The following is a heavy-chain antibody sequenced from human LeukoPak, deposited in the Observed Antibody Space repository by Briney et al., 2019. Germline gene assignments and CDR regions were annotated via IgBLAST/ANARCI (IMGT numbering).Heavy chain of an antibody. D-gene: IGHD5-12*01. V-gene: IGHV1-8*02. J-gene: IGHJ6*02. Sequence: ASVKVSCKASGGTFSSYAINWVRQATGQGLEWMGWMNPNSGNTGYAQKFQGRVTMTRNTSISTAYMELSSLRSEDTAVYYCARGLGYSGYDLDYYGMDVWGQGTTVTVSS. CDR3: ARGLGYSGYDLDYYGMDV. CDR2: MNPNSGNT. CDR1: GGTFSSYA.